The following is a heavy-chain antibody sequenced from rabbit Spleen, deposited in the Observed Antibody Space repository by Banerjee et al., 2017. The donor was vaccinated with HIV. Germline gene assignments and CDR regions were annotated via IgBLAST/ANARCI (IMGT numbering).Heavy chain of an antibody. CDR1: GFDFGRYY. CDR3: VRDRANIGGDYGPYYFDL. CDR2: IDPVFGRT. Sequence: QLVESGGGLVQPGGSLKLSCKASGFDFGRYYMSWVRQAPGKGLEWIGDIDPVFGRTYYANWVNGRFTISRHNAQNTLYLQLDSLTAADTATYFCVRDRANIGGDYGPYYFDLWGPGTLVTVS. J-gene: IGHJ4*01. V-gene: IGHV1S7*01. D-gene: IGHD2-1*01.